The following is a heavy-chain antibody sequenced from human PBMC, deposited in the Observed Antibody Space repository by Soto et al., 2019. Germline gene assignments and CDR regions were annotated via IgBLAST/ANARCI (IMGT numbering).Heavy chain of an antibody. D-gene: IGHD2-15*01. CDR3: ASPLSPSQWSYFDY. Sequence: GGSLRLSCAASGFTFSSYAMHWVRQAPGKGLEWVAVISYDGSNKYYADSVKGRFTISRDNSKNTLYLQMNSLRAEDTAVYYCASPLSPSQWSYFDYWGQGTLVTVSS. V-gene: IGHV3-30-3*01. J-gene: IGHJ4*02. CDR1: GFTFSSYA. CDR2: ISYDGSNK.